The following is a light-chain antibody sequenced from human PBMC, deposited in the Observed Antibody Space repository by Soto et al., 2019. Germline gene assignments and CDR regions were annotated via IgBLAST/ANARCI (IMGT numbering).Light chain of an antibody. CDR2: GNK. Sequence: QSVLTQPPSVSGAPGQRVTISCTGSSSNIGAGYDVHWYQQRPGTAPKLLIYGNKNRPSGVPDRFSGSKSGTSASLAITGLQAEDEADYFCSSYSISTAYLFGTGTKVTVL. CDR1: SSNIGAGYD. V-gene: IGLV1-40*01. J-gene: IGLJ1*01. CDR3: SSYSISTAYL.